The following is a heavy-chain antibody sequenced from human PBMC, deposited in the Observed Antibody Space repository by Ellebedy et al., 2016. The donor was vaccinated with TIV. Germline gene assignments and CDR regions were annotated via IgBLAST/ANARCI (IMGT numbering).Heavy chain of an antibody. CDR2: IGTAGYT. CDR1: GFTFSSYY. Sequence: PGGSLRLSCAASGFTFSSYYMHWVRQPTGQGLEWVSAIGTAGYTYYPGSVKRRFTISRDNAKNSLYLQMNSLRAEDTAVYYCARPSTVGATIYFDYWGRGTLVTVSS. J-gene: IGHJ4*02. V-gene: IGHV3-13*04. D-gene: IGHD1-26*01. CDR3: ARPSTVGATIYFDY.